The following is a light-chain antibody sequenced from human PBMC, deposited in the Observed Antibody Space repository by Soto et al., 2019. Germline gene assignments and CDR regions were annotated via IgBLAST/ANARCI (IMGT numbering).Light chain of an antibody. Sequence: QAVVAQDHSLTVSPGGQGFRTCASSTAAVTSGYYPHCFQQKPGQAPRALIYSTSKKHSWSPARFSGSLLGCKAALTLSGVQPADEAEPDCLPYYDGVQVFGGGTKLTVL. J-gene: IGLJ2*01. V-gene: IGLV7-43*01. CDR2: STS. CDR3: LPYYDGVQV. CDR1: TAAVTSGYY.